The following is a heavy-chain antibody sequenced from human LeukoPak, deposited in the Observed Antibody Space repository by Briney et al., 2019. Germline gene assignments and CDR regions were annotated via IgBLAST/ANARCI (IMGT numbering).Heavy chain of an antibody. Sequence: GGSLRLSCAASGFTFSDYWMTWVRQAPGKGLEWVANIKQDGSDKYYLDAVKGRFTISKDNTKNSLYLQMNSLRAGDTAVYYCAKRGHSSGWYLHAFDIWGQGTMVTVSS. CDR1: GFTFSDYW. V-gene: IGHV3-7*03. CDR2: IKQDGSDK. CDR3: AKRGHSSGWYLHAFDI. D-gene: IGHD6-19*01. J-gene: IGHJ3*02.